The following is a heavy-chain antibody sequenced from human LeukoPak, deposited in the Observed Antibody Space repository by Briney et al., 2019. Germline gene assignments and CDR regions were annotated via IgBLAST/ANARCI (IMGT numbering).Heavy chain of an antibody. J-gene: IGHJ6*03. V-gene: IGHV4-34*01. CDR2: INHSGST. D-gene: IGHD1-26*01. Sequence: SETLSLTCAVYGGSFSGYYWSWIRQPPGKGLEWIGEINHSGSTNYNLSLKSRVTISVDTSKNQFSLKLSSVTAADTAVYYCASRSSGLYYYYYYMDVWGKGTTVTVSS. CDR3: ASRSSGLYYYYYYMDV. CDR1: GGSFSGYY.